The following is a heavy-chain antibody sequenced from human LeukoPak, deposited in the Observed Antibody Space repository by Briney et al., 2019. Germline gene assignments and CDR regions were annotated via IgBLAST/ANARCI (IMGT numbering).Heavy chain of an antibody. CDR1: GYTFTDYY. CDR3: ATQPGAAGARGDWFDP. J-gene: IGHJ5*02. CDR2: INPNTGGT. Sequence: ASVKVSCKASGYTFTDYYIHWVRQAPGQGLEWMGWINPNTGGTNYAQKFQGGVTMTRDTSISPAYMELSSLRSDDTAVYYCATQPGAAGARGDWFDPWGQGTLVTVSS. V-gene: IGHV1-2*02. D-gene: IGHD6-13*01.